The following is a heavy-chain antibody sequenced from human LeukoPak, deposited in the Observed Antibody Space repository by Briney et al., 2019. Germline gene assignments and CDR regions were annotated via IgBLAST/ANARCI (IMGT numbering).Heavy chain of an antibody. D-gene: IGHD6-13*01. CDR1: GGSISSGGYY. V-gene: IGHV4-31*03. J-gene: IGHJ5*02. CDR3: ARVGSAHSSSPPWFDP. Sequence: SETLSLTCTVSGGSISSGGYYWSWIRQHPGKGLEWIGYIYYSGSTYYNPSLKSRVTISVDTSKNQFSLKLSSVTAADTAVYYCARVGSAHSSSPPWFDPWGQGTLVTVSS. CDR2: IYYSGST.